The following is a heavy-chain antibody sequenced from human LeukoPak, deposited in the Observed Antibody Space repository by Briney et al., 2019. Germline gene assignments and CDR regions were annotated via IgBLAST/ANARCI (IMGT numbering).Heavy chain of an antibody. J-gene: IGHJ4*02. Sequence: GGSLRLSCAASGFTFSSYTMNWVRQAPGKGLEWVSSISSSSSYMYYADSVKGRFTISRDNAKNSLYLQMNSLRAEDTAVYYCARVGKGGIAARPGFYFDYWGQGTLVTVSS. V-gene: IGHV3-21*01. CDR3: ARVGKGGIAARPGFYFDY. CDR2: ISSSSSYM. D-gene: IGHD6-6*01. CDR1: GFTFSSYT.